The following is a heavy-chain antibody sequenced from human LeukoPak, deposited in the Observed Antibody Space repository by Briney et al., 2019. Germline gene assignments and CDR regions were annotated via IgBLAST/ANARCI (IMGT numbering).Heavy chain of an antibody. J-gene: IGHJ4*02. CDR1: GITFRSLW. D-gene: IGHD2-2*01. V-gene: IGHV3-53*01. Sequence: SGGSLRLSCAVSGITFRSLWMNWVRQAPGKGLEWVSVIYSGGSTYYADSVKGRFTISRDNSKNTLYLQMNSLRAEDTAVYYCARSDVAVDFDYWGQGTLVTVSS. CDR2: IYSGGST. CDR3: ARSDVAVDFDY.